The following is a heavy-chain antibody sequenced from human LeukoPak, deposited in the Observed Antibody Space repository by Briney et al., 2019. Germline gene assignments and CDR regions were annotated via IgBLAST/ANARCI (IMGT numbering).Heavy chain of an antibody. CDR3: ARGGSGWPFDY. J-gene: IGHJ4*02. V-gene: IGHV3-33*01. CDR2: IWYDGSNK. D-gene: IGHD6-19*01. CDR1: GFTFSSYG. Sequence: PGRSLRLSCAASGFTFSSYGMHWVRKAPGKGLEWVAVIWYDGSNKYYADSVKGRFTISRDNSKNTLYLQMNSLRAEDTAVYYCARGGSGWPFDYRGQGTLVTVSS.